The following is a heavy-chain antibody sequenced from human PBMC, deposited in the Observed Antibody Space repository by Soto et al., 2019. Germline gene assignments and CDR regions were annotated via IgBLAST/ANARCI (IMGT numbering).Heavy chain of an antibody. CDR2: ISGSGGST. Sequence: EVQLLESGGGLVQPGGSLRLSCAASGFTFSSYAMSWVRQAPGKGLEWDSAISGSGGSTYYADSVKGRFTIARDNSKNTLYLQMNSLIAEETAVYYCAKDGYCSSTSCLPRGYYYYGRDVWGQGTTVTVSS. D-gene: IGHD2-2*01. J-gene: IGHJ6*02. CDR1: GFTFSSYA. CDR3: AKDGYCSSTSCLPRGYYYYGRDV. V-gene: IGHV3-23*01.